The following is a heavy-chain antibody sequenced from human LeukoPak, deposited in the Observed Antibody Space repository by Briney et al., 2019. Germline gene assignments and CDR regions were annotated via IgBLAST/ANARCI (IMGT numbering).Heavy chain of an antibody. Sequence: GASVKVSCKASGYTFTSYGISWVRQAPGQGLEWVGWISAYNGNTNYAQKLQGRVTMTTDTSTSTAYMELRSLRSDDTAVYYCARDPPSYYYGSGRDWFDPWGQGTLVTVSS. CDR3: ARDPPSYYYGSGRDWFDP. CDR1: GYTFTSYG. D-gene: IGHD3-10*01. V-gene: IGHV1-18*01. J-gene: IGHJ5*02. CDR2: ISAYNGNT.